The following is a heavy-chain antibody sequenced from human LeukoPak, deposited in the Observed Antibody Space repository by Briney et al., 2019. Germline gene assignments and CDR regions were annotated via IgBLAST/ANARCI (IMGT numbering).Heavy chain of an antibody. J-gene: IGHJ4*02. CDR1: GGSFSGYY. CDR2: INHSGST. Sequence: PSETLSLTCAVYGGSFSGYYWSWIRQPPGKGLEWIGEINHSGSTNYNPSLKSRVTISVDTSKNQFSLKLSSVTAADTAVNYCARAPGVGDYGDYWGQGTLVTVSS. D-gene: IGHD4-17*01. V-gene: IGHV4-34*01. CDR3: ARAPGVGDYGDY.